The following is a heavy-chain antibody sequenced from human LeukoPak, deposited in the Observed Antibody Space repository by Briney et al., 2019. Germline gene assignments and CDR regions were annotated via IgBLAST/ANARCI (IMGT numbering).Heavy chain of an antibody. D-gene: IGHD6-13*01. CDR3: TTMPGGSSWYVFRDY. CDR1: GFTFSNAW. CDR2: IKSETDGGTT. Sequence: GGSLRLSCAASGFTFSNAWMSWVRQAPGKGLEWVGRIKSETDGGTTDYAAPVKGRFTISRDDSKNTLYLQMNSLKTEDTAVYYCTTMPGGSSWYVFRDYWGQGTLVTVSS. V-gene: IGHV3-15*01. J-gene: IGHJ4*02.